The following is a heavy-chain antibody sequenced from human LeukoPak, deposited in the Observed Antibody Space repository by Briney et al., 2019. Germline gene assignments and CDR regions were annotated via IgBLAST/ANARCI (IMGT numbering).Heavy chain of an antibody. CDR1: GFTFDDYA. CDR2: ISWNSGSI. Sequence: PGGSLRLSCAASGFTFDDYAMHWVRQAPGKGLEWVSGISWNSGSIGYADSVKGRFTISRDNAKNSLYLQMNSLRVEDTALYYCVKGTEKFYDSRADYWGQGTLVTVSS. J-gene: IGHJ4*02. D-gene: IGHD3-22*01. V-gene: IGHV3-9*01. CDR3: VKGTEKFYDSRADY.